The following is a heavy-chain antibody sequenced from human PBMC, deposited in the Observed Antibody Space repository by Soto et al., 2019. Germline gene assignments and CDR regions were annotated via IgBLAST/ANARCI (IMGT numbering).Heavy chain of an antibody. CDR1: GFTFSSYA. CDR3: AKDLTAEYYDSSGYYCDY. CDR2: ISGNGSST. J-gene: IGHJ4*02. D-gene: IGHD3-22*01. Sequence: GGSLRLSCAASGFTFSSYAMSWVRQAPGKGLEWVSAISGNGSSTYYADSVKGRFTISRDNSKNTLYLQMNSLRAEDTAVYYCAKDLTAEYYDSSGYYCDYWGQGTLVTVSS. V-gene: IGHV3-23*01.